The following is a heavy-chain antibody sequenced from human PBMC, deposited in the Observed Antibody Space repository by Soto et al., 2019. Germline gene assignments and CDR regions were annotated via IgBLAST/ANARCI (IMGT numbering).Heavy chain of an antibody. Sequence: EVQLVESGGGLAQPGGSLRLSCAASGFTFSICWMSWVRQAPGKGLEWVANIKQDGSERYYVDSVKGRFTISRDNAKNSLYLQMNSLRAEDTAVYFCARDGYGGNSVSVFDYWGQGTLVTVSS. CDR1: GFTFSICW. CDR2: IKQDGSER. D-gene: IGHD4-17*01. V-gene: IGHV3-7*03. CDR3: ARDGYGGNSVSVFDY. J-gene: IGHJ4*02.